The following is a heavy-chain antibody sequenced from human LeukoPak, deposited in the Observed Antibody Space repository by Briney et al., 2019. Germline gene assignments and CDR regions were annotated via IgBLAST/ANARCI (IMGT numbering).Heavy chain of an antibody. CDR2: IYFSGTT. D-gene: IGHD3-22*01. J-gene: IGHJ4*02. V-gene: IGHV4-59*08. CDR1: GFTVSNNY. CDR3: GRHGHDTDSFEAHFDY. Sequence: GSLRLSCAASGFTVSNNYMTWVRQPPGKGLEWIGYIYFSGTTNYNPSLKSRVTISIDTSKSQFSLELSSVTAADTAVYYCGRHGHDTDSFEAHFDYWGQGALVTVSS.